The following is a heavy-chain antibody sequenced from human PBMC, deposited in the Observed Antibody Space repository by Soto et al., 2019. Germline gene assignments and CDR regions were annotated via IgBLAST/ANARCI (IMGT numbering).Heavy chain of an antibody. CDR3: SRQRHIVVVPAVSIGTDV. V-gene: IGHV3-33*01. J-gene: IGHJ6*02. D-gene: IGHD2-2*01. Sequence: NSERGCCVEPECRVSADGSHCVCWAPGKGLEWVAVIWYDGSNKYYADSVKGRFTISRDNSKNTLYLQMNSLRAEDTAVYYWSRQRHIVVVPAVSIGTDVWRQG. CDR2: IWYDGSNK. CDR1: ECRVSADG.